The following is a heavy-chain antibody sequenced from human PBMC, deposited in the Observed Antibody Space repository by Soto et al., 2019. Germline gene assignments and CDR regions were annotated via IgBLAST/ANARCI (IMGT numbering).Heavy chain of an antibody. Sequence: EVQLVESGGGLVQPGGSLRLSCAASGFTFSTYWMTWVRQAPGKGLEWVAKIKEDGSDKNYVDSVKGRFTISRDNAKNSLYLQMNSLRVEDTALYYCARGGSESDYWGQGTLVIVSS. CDR3: ARGGSESDY. V-gene: IGHV3-7*01. J-gene: IGHJ4*02. CDR1: GFTFSTYW. CDR2: IKEDGSDK.